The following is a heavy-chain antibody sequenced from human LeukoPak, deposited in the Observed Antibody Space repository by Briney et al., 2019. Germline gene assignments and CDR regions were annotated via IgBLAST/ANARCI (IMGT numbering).Heavy chain of an antibody. V-gene: IGHV1-2*02. Sequence: ASVKVSCKASGYTFTGYYMHWVRQAPGQGLEWMGWINPNRGATNYAQKFQGRVTMTRDTSISTAYMELSRLRSDDTAVYYCARFPRDGYNLGYYYGMDVWGQGTTVTVSS. D-gene: IGHD5-24*01. CDR3: ARFPRDGYNLGYYYGMDV. CDR1: GYTFTGYY. J-gene: IGHJ6*02. CDR2: INPNRGAT.